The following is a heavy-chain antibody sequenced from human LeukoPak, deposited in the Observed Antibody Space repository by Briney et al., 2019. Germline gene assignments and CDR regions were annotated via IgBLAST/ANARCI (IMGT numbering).Heavy chain of an antibody. CDR3: ARDRGGMATITAVDY. CDR1: GFTFSNFG. Sequence: GGSLRLSCAASGFTFSNFGMSWVRQAPGKGLEWVSYISSSSSTIYYADSVKGRFTISRDNAKNSLYLQMNSLRAEDTAVYYCARDRGGMATITAVDYWGQGTLVTVSS. J-gene: IGHJ4*02. V-gene: IGHV3-48*01. CDR2: ISSSSSTI. D-gene: IGHD5-24*01.